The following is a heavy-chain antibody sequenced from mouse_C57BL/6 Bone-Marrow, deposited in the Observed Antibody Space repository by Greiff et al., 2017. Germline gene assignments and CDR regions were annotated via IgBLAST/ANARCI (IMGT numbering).Heavy chain of an antibody. CDR2: IRLKSDNYAT. CDR1: GFTFSNYW. CDR3: TTRSRGYFDV. D-gene: IGHD1-1*01. Sequence: EVMLVESGGGLVQPGGSMKLSCVASGFTFSNYWMNWVRQSPEKGLEWVAQIRLKSDNYATHYAESVKGRFTISRDDSKSSVYLQMNNLRAEDTGIYYCTTRSRGYFDVWGTGTTVTVAS. J-gene: IGHJ1*03. V-gene: IGHV6-3*01.